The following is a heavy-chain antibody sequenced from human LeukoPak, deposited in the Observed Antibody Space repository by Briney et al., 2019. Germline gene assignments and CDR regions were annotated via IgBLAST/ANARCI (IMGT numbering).Heavy chain of an antibody. V-gene: IGHV4-59*01. CDR3: ARDRPGGSSLDY. CDR2: IYYTGST. CDR1: GGSISRDY. J-gene: IGHJ4*02. Sequence: PSETLSLTCTVSGGSISRDYWSWIRQPPGKGLEWIGYIYYTGSTNYNPSLKSRVTISVDTSKNQFSLKLSSVTAADTAVYYCARDRPGGSSLDYWGQGTLVTVSS. D-gene: IGHD6-13*01.